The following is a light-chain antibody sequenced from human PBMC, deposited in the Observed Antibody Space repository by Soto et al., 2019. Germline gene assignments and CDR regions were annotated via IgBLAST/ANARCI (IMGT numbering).Light chain of an antibody. Sequence: QPVLTQPPSASGTPGQRVTISCSGSSSNIGSFTVNWYQQLPETAPKLLIYSNNQRPSGVPDRFSGSKSGTSASLAISGLQSEDEAHYYCTAWDDSLKGRVFGGGTKLTVL. CDR2: SNN. CDR3: TAWDDSLKGRV. CDR1: SSNIGSFT. V-gene: IGLV1-44*01. J-gene: IGLJ3*02.